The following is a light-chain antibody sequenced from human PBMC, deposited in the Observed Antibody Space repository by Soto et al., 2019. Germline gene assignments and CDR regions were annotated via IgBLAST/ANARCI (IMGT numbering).Light chain of an antibody. CDR2: DAS. CDR1: QDISDN. CDR3: QQFQNLPMT. V-gene: IGKV1-33*01. Sequence: DIQMTQAPSSLSASVGDRVTMTCQASQDISDNLNWYQHKEGEAPELLIYDASNLETGVPSRFSGRRSGTDFRLTINNLQPQAVATYYCQQFQNLPMTFGQGTRLEIK. J-gene: IGKJ5*01.